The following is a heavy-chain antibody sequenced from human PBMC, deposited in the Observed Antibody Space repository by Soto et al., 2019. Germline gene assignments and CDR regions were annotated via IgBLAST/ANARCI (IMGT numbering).Heavy chain of an antibody. D-gene: IGHD6-13*01. V-gene: IGHV3-13*01. CDR2: IGTAGDT. CDR3: ARGIAAAQKYNWFDP. J-gene: IGHJ5*02. Sequence: PGGSLRLSCAASGFTFSSYGMHWVRQAPGKGLEWVSAIGTAGDTYYPGSVKGRFTISRENAKNSLYLQMNSLRAGDTAVYYCARGIAAAQKYNWFDPWGQGTLVTVSS. CDR1: GFTFSSYG.